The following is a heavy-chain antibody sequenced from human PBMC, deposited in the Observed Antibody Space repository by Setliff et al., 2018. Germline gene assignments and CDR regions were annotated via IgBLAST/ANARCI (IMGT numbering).Heavy chain of an antibody. D-gene: IGHD3-22*01. J-gene: IGHJ4*02. V-gene: IGHV3-7*03. CDR3: VRDWYFYDTSGYFKGAPFDY. CDR2: IKQDGSEK. CDR1: TLSFSSYW. Sequence: GGSLRLSCAASTLSFSSYWMSWVRQAPGKGLEWVANIKQDGSEKYYVDSVKGRFTISRDNAKNSLYLQMNSLRAEDSAVYYCVRDWYFYDTSGYFKGAPFDYWGQGTPVTVSS.